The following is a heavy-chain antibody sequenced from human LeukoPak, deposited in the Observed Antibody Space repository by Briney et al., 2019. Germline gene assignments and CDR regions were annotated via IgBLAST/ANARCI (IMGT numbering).Heavy chain of an antibody. D-gene: IGHD4-17*01. Sequence: GGSLRLSCAASGFIFSSYNMNWVRQAPGKGLEWVSSISSRSRDVYYADSVKGRFTISRDNTKSSLFLQMGSLRAEDTAVYYCASTIVTTVYPPGWYFDLWGRGTQVTVSS. CDR2: ISSRSRDV. CDR1: GFIFSSYN. CDR3: ASTIVTTVYPPGWYFDL. V-gene: IGHV3-21*06. J-gene: IGHJ2*01.